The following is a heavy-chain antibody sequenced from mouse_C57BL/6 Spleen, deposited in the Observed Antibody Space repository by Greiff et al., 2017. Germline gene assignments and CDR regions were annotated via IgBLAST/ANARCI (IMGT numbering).Heavy chain of an antibody. D-gene: IGHD2-12*01. Sequence: QVQLQQSGAELVRPGASVTLSCKASGYTFTDYEMHWVKQTPVHGLEWIGAIDPETGGTAYNQKFKGKAILTADKSSSTAYMELRSLTSEDSAVYYCTRWNYSYAMGYWGQGTSVTVSS. CDR1: GYTFTDYE. CDR3: TRWNYSYAMGY. V-gene: IGHV1-15*01. J-gene: IGHJ4*01. CDR2: IDPETGGT.